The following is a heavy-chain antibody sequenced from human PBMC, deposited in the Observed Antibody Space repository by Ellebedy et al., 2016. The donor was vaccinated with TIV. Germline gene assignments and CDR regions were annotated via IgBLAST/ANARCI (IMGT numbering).Heavy chain of an antibody. CDR2: INHSVST. CDR3: ARGRYYDSSKLKRFDP. CDR1: GGSFSGYY. Sequence: SETLSLXCAVYGGSFSGYYWSWIRQPPGKGLEWIGEINHSVSTNYNPSLKSRVTISVDTSKNQFSLKLSSVTAADTAVYYCARGRYYDSSKLKRFDPWGQGTLVTVSS. D-gene: IGHD3-22*01. V-gene: IGHV4-34*01. J-gene: IGHJ5*02.